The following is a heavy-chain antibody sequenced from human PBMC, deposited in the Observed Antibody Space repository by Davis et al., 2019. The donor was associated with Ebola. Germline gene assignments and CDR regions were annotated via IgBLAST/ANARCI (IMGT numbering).Heavy chain of an antibody. CDR2: TYTRGST. D-gene: IGHD3-22*01. CDR3: ARDRHDTSGYGF. J-gene: IGHJ4*02. V-gene: IGHV4-4*09. Sequence: SETLSLTCTVSGGSITSHFWGWIRQPPGKGLEWIGHTYTRGSTNYNPSPKSRVTISVDTSKNQFSLKLSSGTASDTAVYYCARDRHDTSGYGFWGQGTLVTVSS. CDR1: GGSITSHF.